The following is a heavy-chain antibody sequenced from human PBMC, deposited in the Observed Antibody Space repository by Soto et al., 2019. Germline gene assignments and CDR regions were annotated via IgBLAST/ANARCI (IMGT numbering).Heavy chain of an antibody. CDR2: INHSGST. CDR1: GGSFSGYY. D-gene: IGHD2-2*01. CDR3: ARGGCSSPSCSGWFDP. V-gene: IGHV4-34*01. J-gene: IGHJ5*02. Sequence: QVQLQQWGAGLLKPSETLSLTCAVYGGSFSGYYWSWIRQPPGKGLEWIGEINHSGSTNYNPSLKSRVTISVDTAKTQFSLKLSSVTAADTAVYYCARGGCSSPSCSGWFDPWGQGTLVTVSS.